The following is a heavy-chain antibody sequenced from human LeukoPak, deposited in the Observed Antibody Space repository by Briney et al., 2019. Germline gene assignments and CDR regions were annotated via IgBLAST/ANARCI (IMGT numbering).Heavy chain of an antibody. V-gene: IGHV3-30*09. D-gene: IGHD1-26*01. CDR2: VSYDGSDK. J-gene: IGHJ4*02. CDR3: ARVRVAATPKGFDS. CDR1: IFTFSNYA. Sequence: GGSLRLSCAASIFTFSNYAMHWVRQSPGKGLEWVASVSYDGSDKYYRDSVKDRFAISRDNSKNTLYLQISSLRTDDTGIYYCARVRVAATPKGFDSWGQGTLVTVSS.